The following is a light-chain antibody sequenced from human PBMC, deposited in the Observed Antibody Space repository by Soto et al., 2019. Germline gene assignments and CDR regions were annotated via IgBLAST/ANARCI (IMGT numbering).Light chain of an antibody. CDR3: TEWSFRLTP. V-gene: IGKV1-39*01. CDR2: AAS. CDR1: QSISNH. Sequence: TQTTYSVSASVGDRVTITCVASQSISNHLNWYQQKPGKAPKLLIFAASSLQSGVPSRFSGSRSGPDFTLTISSLQPEDFTRYYCTEWSFRLTPFGQ. J-gene: IGKJ1*01.